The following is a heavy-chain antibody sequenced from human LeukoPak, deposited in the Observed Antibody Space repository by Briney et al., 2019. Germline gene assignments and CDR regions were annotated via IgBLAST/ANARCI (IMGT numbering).Heavy chain of an antibody. CDR1: GFTFSDYW. J-gene: IGHJ4*02. D-gene: IGHD5-24*01. CDR2: ISSSSSYI. Sequence: GGSLRLSCAASGFTFSDYWMGWVRQAPGKGLEWVSSISSSSSYIYYADSVKGRFTISRDNAKKSLYLQMNSLRAEDTAVYYCARVGEKAFHLWPEIDYWGQGTLVTVSS. V-gene: IGHV3-21*01. CDR3: ARVGEKAFHLWPEIDY.